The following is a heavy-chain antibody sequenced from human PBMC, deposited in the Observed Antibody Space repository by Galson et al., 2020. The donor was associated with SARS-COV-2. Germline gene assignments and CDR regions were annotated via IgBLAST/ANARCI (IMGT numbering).Heavy chain of an antibody. V-gene: IGHV1-8*01. D-gene: IGHD2-21*02. CDR2: MNTGRGNT. CDR3: ARGSWVGTLDS. Sequence: ASVKVSCKASGYTFTNYDINWLRQAPGQGPEWMGWMNTGRGNTGFAPRFQGRLTITSNACMSTAYMELTGLKSDDTAVYYCARGSWVGTLDSWGQGTPVTVSS. J-gene: IGHJ4*02. CDR1: GYTFTNYD.